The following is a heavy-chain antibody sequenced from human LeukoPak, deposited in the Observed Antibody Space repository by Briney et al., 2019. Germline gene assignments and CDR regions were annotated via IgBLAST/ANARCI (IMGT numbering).Heavy chain of an antibody. CDR3: ARDGLEGSGPSGYYYGMDV. CDR1: GFTFSSYS. CDR2: ISSSSSYI. V-gene: IGHV3-21*01. D-gene: IGHD3-10*01. J-gene: IGHJ6*02. Sequence: PGGSLRLSCAASGFTFSSYSMNWVRQAPGKGLEWVSSISSSSSYIYYADSVKGRFTISRDNAKNSLYLQMNSLRAEDTAVYYCARDGLEGSGPSGYYYGMDVWGQGTTVTVSS.